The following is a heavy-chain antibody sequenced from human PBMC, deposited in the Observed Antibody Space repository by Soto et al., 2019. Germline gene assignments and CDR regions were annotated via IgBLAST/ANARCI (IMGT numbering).Heavy chain of an antibody. CDR1: GFTFSSYA. CDR2: ITGSGAST. D-gene: IGHD3-10*01. Sequence: EVQLLESEGGLVQPGGSLRVSCAASGFTFSSYAMSWVRQAPGKGLEWVSAITGSGASTYYADSVKGRFTLSRDNSKNTLYLQMNNLRAEDTAVYYCAQDRGWYYYGSGSYWGYWGQGTLVTVSS. J-gene: IGHJ4*02. V-gene: IGHV3-23*01. CDR3: AQDRGWYYYGSGSYWGY.